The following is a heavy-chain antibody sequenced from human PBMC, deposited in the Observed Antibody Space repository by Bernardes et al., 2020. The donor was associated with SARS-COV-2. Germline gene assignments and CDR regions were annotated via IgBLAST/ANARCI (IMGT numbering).Heavy chain of an antibody. V-gene: IGHV3-7*01. J-gene: IGHJ4*02. CDR3: AKDGVAYDSSGYYASHLDY. D-gene: IGHD3-22*01. Sequence: ASLRLSCAASGFTFSSYWMSWVRPAPGKVLEWVANIKGDGSQISSVDSVRGRFTISRDNARNLLYLQMNSLRAEDTAVYYCAKDGVAYDSSGYYASHLDYWGQGTLVTVSS. CDR1: GFTFSSYW. CDR2: IKGDGSQI.